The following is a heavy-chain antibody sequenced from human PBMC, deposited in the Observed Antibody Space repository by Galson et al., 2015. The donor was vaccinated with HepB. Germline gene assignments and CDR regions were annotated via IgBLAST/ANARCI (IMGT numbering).Heavy chain of an antibody. CDR3: AREVIAPTATEDAFDV. D-gene: IGHD3-10*01. V-gene: IGHV4-31*03. CDR2: IHYGGGA. CDR1: GGSITTDNYF. Sequence: TLSLTCTVSGGSITTDNYFWSWIRQHPEKGLEWIGYIHYGGGAHYNPSLKSRAPLQVDTPESQFSLTLSSVTAADTAVYYCAREVIAPTATEDAFDVWGQGVMVTVSS. J-gene: IGHJ3*01.